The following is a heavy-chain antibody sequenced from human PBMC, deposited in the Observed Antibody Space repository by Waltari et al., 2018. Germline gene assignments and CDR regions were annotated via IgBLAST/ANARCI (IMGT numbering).Heavy chain of an antibody. V-gene: IGHV3-23*01. CDR3: SKRGGDC. J-gene: IGHJ4*02. D-gene: IGHD3-16*01. Sequence: EVQLLESGGDLVQPGGSLRISCAASGFTFSTYGMSWVRQAPGNGLEWVSSISGSGGSTYYADSVKGRFTISRDNSKNTLYLQMNSLRAEDTAIYYCSKRGGDCWGQGTLVTVSS. CDR2: ISGSGGST. CDR1: GFTFSTYG.